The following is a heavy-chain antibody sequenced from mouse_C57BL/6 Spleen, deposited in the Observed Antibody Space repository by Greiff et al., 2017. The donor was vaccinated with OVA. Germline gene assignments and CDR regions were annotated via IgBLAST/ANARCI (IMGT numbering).Heavy chain of an antibody. D-gene: IGHD2-13*01. CDR1: GYAFTNYL. CDR3: ARSGFYYDDY. Sequence: QVQLQQSGAELVRPGTSVKVSCKASGYAFTNYLIEWVKQRPGQGLEWIGVINPGSGGTNYNEKFKGKATLTADKSSSTAYMQLSSLTSEDSAVYYCARSGFYYDDYWGQGTLVTVSA. V-gene: IGHV1-54*01. J-gene: IGHJ3*01. CDR2: INPGSGGT.